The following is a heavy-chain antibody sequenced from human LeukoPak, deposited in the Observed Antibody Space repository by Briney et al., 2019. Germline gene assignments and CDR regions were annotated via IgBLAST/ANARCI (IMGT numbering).Heavy chain of an antibody. J-gene: IGHJ3*02. CDR3: ARDFVVVPAAMEAFDI. D-gene: IGHD2-2*01. CDR1: GYTFTSYD. V-gene: IGHV1-8*01. CDR2: MNPNSGNT. Sequence: ASVKVSCKASGYTFTSYDINRVRQATGQGLEWMGWMNPNSGNTGYAQKFQGRVTLTRNTSMSTAYMELSSLRSDDTAVYYCARDFVVVPAAMEAFDIWGQGTMVTVSS.